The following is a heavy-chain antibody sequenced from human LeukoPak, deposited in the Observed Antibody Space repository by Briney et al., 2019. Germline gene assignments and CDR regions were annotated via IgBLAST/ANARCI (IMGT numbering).Heavy chain of an antibody. D-gene: IGHD1-1*01. CDR1: GYSFTTYW. Sequence: GESLKISCKASGYSFTTYWIGWVRQMPGKGLEWMGMFYPGDSDSRYSPSFQGQVTSSAGNSITTAYLQWSSLKASDTAMYYCARGPRGGNWNEALDYWGQGTLVTVSS. CDR2: FYPGDSDS. CDR3: ARGPRGGNWNEALDY. V-gene: IGHV5-51*01. J-gene: IGHJ4*02.